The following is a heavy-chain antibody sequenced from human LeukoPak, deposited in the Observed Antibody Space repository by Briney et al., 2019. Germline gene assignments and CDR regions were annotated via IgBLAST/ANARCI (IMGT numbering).Heavy chain of an antibody. D-gene: IGHD3-16*02. CDR1: GFTVSSNE. J-gene: IGHJ4*02. V-gene: IGHV3-38-3*01. Sequence: GGSLRLSCAASGFTVSSNEMSWVRQAPGKALEWVSSISGGSTYYADSRKGRFTISRDNSKNTLHLQMNSLRSEDTPVYYCATDSHSYYDYVWGSYRYTNYFDYWGQGTLVTVSS. CDR2: ISGGST. CDR3: ATDSHSYYDYVWGSYRYTNYFDY.